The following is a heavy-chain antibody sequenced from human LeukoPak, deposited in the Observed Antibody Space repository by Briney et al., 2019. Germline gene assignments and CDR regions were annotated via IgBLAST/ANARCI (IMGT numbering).Heavy chain of an antibody. V-gene: IGHV1-69*04. D-gene: IGHD6-13*01. CDR3: ARDDIAAAGTLDWFDP. Sequence: ASVKVSCKASGGTFSSYAISWVRQAPGQGLEWTGRIIPILGIANYAQKFQGRVTTTADKSTSTAYMELSSLRSEDTAVYYCARDDIAAAGTLDWFDPWGQGTLVTVSS. J-gene: IGHJ5*02. CDR1: GGTFSSYA. CDR2: IIPILGIA.